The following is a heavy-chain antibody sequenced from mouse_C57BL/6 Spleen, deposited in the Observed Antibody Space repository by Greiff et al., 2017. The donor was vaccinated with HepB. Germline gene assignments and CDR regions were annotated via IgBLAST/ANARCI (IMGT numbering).Heavy chain of an antibody. CDR2: ISSGSSTI. V-gene: IGHV5-17*01. D-gene: IGHD2-1*01. CDR1: GFTFSDYG. J-gene: IGHJ1*03. Sequence: EVKLMESGGGLVKPGGSLKLSCAASGFTFSDYGMHWVRQAPEKGLEWVAYISSGSSTIYYADTVKGRFTISRDNAKNTLFLQMTSLRSEDTAMYYCARGGYYGNPYWYFDVWGTGTTVTVSS. CDR3: ARGGYYGNPYWYFDV.